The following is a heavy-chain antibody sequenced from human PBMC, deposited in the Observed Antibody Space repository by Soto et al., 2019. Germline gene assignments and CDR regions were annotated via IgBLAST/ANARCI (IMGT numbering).Heavy chain of an antibody. CDR3: ACSPGIVPSAIPVSVLHSYGMDV. Sequence: PGESLKISCKGSGYSFTSYWIGWVRQMPGKGLEWMGIIYPGDSDTRYSPSFQGQVTISADKSISTAYLQWSSLKASDTAMYYCACSPGIVPSAIPVSVLHSYGMDVWGQGTTVTVSS. V-gene: IGHV5-51*01. CDR1: GYSFTSYW. D-gene: IGHD2-2*02. J-gene: IGHJ6*02. CDR2: IYPGDSDT.